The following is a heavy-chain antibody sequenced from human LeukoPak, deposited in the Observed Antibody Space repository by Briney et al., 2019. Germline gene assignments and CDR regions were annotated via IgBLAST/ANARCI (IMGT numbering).Heavy chain of an antibody. D-gene: IGHD3-3*01. J-gene: IGHJ4*02. V-gene: IGHV3-49*04. CDR1: GFTFGDYA. CDR2: IRSKAYGGTT. Sequence: GGSLRLSCTASGFTFGDYAMSWVRQAPGKGLEWVGFIRSKAYGGTTEYAASVKGRFTISRDDSKSIAYLQMSSLKTEDTAVYYCTRDAGFLEWLLIDYWGQGTLVTVSS. CDR3: TRDAGFLEWLLIDY.